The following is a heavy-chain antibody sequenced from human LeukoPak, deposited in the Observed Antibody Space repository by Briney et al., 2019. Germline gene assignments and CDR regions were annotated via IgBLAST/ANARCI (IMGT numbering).Heavy chain of an antibody. V-gene: IGHV3-21*01. CDR1: GFTFSSYS. CDR2: ISSSSSYI. CDR3: ARDADRGYYSDY. D-gene: IGHD3-22*01. J-gene: IGHJ4*02. Sequence: GGSLRLSCAASGFTFSSYSMSWVRQAPGKGLEWVSSISSSSSYIYYADSVKGRFTISRDNAKNSLYLQMNSLRAEDTAVYYCARDADRGYYSDYWGQGTLVTVSS.